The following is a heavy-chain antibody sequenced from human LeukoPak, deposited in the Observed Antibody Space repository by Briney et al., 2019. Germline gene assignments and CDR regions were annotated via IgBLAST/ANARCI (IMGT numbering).Heavy chain of an antibody. V-gene: IGHV5-51*01. Sequence: RGESLKISCKVSGYPFTHNWIGWVRQKPGRGLEWLGVIFPADSNTAYNSSFRGQVTISVDKSIDTAYLQWGSLKASDSAIYYCARHRATGTWPDFDYWGQGTVVTVSS. CDR1: GYPFTHNW. D-gene: IGHD1-14*01. J-gene: IGHJ4*02. CDR2: IFPADSNT. CDR3: ARHRATGTWPDFDY.